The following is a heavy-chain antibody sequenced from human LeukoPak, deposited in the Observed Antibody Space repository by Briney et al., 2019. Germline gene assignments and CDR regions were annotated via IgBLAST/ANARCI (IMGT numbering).Heavy chain of an antibody. D-gene: IGHD3-22*01. Sequence: GSLRLSCAASGFTFSSYSMNWVRQPPGKGLEWIGYFYNSGRSTYNPSLKSRVTISADTSKNQFSLKLSSVTAADTAVYYCARGGDYYDSSGAFDIWGQGTMVTVSS. V-gene: IGHV4-59*01. J-gene: IGHJ3*02. CDR3: ARGGDYYDSSGAFDI. CDR2: FYNSGRS. CDR1: GFTFSSYS.